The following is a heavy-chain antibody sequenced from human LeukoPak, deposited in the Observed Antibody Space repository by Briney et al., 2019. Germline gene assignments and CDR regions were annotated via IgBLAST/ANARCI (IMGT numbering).Heavy chain of an antibody. J-gene: IGHJ5*02. CDR3: ARVPIENYYDSENWFDP. D-gene: IGHD3-22*01. V-gene: IGHV1-18*01. CDR2: INAYIGNT. CDR1: GYTFTSYG. Sequence: ASVKVSCKASGYTFTSYGISWVRQAPGQGLEWMGWINAYIGNTNYAQKLQGRVTMTTDTSTGTAYMELSSLRSEDTAVYYCARVPIENYYDSENWFDPWGQGTLVTVSS.